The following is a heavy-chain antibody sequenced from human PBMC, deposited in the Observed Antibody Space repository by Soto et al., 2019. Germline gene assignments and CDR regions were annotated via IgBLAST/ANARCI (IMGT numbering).Heavy chain of an antibody. CDR3: ETTYNGDYSIGY. CDR1: GGSISSYY. V-gene: IGHV4-59*08. J-gene: IGHJ4*02. CDR2: IYYSGST. Sequence: PSETLSLTCTVSGGSISSYYCSWIRQPPGKGLEWIGYIYYSGSTNYNPSLKSRVTISVDTSKNQFSLKLSSVTAADTAVYYCETTYNGDYSIGYWGQGTLVTVSS. D-gene: IGHD4-17*01.